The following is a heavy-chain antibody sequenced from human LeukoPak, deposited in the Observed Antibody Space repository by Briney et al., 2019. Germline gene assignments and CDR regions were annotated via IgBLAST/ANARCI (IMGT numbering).Heavy chain of an antibody. D-gene: IGHD6-6*01. Sequence: ASVKVSCKASGYTFTGYYMHWVRQAPGQGLEWMGRINPNSGGTNYAQKFQGRDTMTRDTSISTAYMELSRLRYDDTAVYYCARERQDSSSSVDYWGQGTLVTVSS. J-gene: IGHJ4*02. CDR1: GYTFTGYY. CDR2: INPNSGGT. V-gene: IGHV1-2*06. CDR3: ARERQDSSSSVDY.